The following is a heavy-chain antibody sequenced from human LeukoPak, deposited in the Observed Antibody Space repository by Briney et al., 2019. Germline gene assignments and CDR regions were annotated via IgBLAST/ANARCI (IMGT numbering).Heavy chain of an antibody. Sequence: GGSLRLSCAASGFTVSSNYMSWVRQAPGKGLEWVSVIYSGGSTYYADSVKGRFTISRDNSKNTLYLQMNSLRAEDTAVYYCARDLWSGSGSYLFYYWGQGTLVTVSS. CDR3: ARDLWSGSGSYLFYY. D-gene: IGHD3-10*01. CDR2: IYSGGST. J-gene: IGHJ4*02. V-gene: IGHV3-66*01. CDR1: GFTVSSNY.